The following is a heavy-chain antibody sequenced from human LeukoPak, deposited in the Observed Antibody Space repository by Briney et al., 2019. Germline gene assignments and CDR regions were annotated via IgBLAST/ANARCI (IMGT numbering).Heavy chain of an antibody. D-gene: IGHD3-10*01. V-gene: IGHV4-39*07. J-gene: IGHJ6*02. Sequence: SETLSLTCTVSGGSISSSSYYWGWLRQPPGKGLEWIGSIYYSGSTYYNPSLKSRVTISVDTSKNQFSLKLSSVTAADTAVYYCARDRGYYGSGSFAYYYYGMDVWGQGTTVTVSS. CDR1: GGSISSSSYY. CDR3: ARDRGYYGSGSFAYYYYGMDV. CDR2: IYYSGST.